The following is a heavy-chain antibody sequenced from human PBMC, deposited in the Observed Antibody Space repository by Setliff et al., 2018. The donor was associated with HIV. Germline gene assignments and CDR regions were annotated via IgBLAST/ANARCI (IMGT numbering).Heavy chain of an antibody. CDR1: GASIDSAGYY. J-gene: IGHJ5*02. Sequence: PSETLSLTCTVSGASIDSAGYYWGWFRQYPGKGLEWIGYICSSVCSNYNPSLSRRAYIFGDTFKKQFSLRLTSVTAADTAVYYCARRIDDSGSFPDKNWFDTWGQGSLVTVSS. D-gene: IGHD3-10*01. V-gene: IGHV4-31*03. CDR3: ARRIDDSGSFPDKNWFDT. CDR2: ICSSVCS.